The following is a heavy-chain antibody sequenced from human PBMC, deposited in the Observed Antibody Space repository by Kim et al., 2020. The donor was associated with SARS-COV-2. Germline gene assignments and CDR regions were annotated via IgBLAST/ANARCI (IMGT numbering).Heavy chain of an antibody. Sequence: NYAQEFQGRVTMTRDTSISTGYMELSRLRSDDTAVYYCARVAPVRKYFDYWGQGTLVTVSS. J-gene: IGHJ4*02. CDR3: ARVAPVRKYFDY. V-gene: IGHV1-2*02.